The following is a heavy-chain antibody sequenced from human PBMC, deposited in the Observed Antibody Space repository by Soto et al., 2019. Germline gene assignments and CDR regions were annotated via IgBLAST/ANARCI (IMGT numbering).Heavy chain of an antibody. CDR3: ARDNGKSEYGMDV. CDR2: ISDNGGTT. V-gene: IGHV3-23*01. J-gene: IGHJ6*02. D-gene: IGHD2-8*01. Sequence: GGSLRLSCAASEFTFSNYAMSWVRQAPGKELEWVSSISDNGGTTYYADSVKGRFTISRDNSKNTLYLQMNSLRAEDTAVYYCARDNGKSEYGMDVWGQGTTVTVSS. CDR1: EFTFSNYA.